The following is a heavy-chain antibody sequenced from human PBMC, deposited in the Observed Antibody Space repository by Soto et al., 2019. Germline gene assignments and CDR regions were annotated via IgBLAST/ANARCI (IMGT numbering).Heavy chain of an antibody. V-gene: IGHV3-21*01. J-gene: IGHJ6*02. CDR2: ISSSSRYI. CDR3: ARAPLPPYCGGDCYIPYYYYYGMDV. Sequence: PGGSLRLSCAASGFTFTSYSMNWVRQAPGKGLEWVSSISSSSRYIYYADSVKGRLTISRDNAKNSLYLQMNSLRAEDTAVYYCARAPLPPYCGGDCYIPYYYYYGMDVWGQGTTVTVSS. CDR1: GFTFTSYS. D-gene: IGHD2-21*02.